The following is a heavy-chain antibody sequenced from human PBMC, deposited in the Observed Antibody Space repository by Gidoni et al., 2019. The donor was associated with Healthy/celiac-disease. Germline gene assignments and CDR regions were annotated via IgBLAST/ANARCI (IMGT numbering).Heavy chain of an antibody. Sequence: QVQLVQSGAEVKKPGSSVKVSCKASGGTFSSYAISWVRQAPGQGLEWMGGSIPIFGTANYAQKFQGRVTITADESTSTAYMELSSLRSEDTAVYYCARGQRYCSGGSCAARWFDPWGQGTLVTVSS. J-gene: IGHJ5*02. CDR2: SIPIFGTA. CDR3: ARGQRYCSGGSCAARWFDP. D-gene: IGHD2-15*01. V-gene: IGHV1-69*01. CDR1: GGTFSSYA.